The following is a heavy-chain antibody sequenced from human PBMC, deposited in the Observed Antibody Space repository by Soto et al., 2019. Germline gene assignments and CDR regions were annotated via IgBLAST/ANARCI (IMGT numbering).Heavy chain of an antibody. D-gene: IGHD3-16*01. J-gene: IGHJ4*02. V-gene: IGHV3-73*02. CDR2: IRSKTNSYAT. CDR3: TTCAYDTFVDY. Sequence: EVQLVESGGGLVQPGGSLKLSCAASGFTFSGSAMHWVRQASGKGLEWVGRIRSKTNSYATAYAASVKGRFTISRDDSKNTAYLQMNSLKIEDTAVYYCTTCAYDTFVDYWGQGTLVTVSS. CDR1: GFTFSGSA.